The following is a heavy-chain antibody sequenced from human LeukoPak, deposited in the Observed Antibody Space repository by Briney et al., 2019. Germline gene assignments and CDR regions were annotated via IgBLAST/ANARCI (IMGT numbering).Heavy chain of an antibody. Sequence: PGGSLRLSCAASGFTFSSYEMNWVRQAPGKGLEWVGFIRSKAYGGTTEYAASVKGRFTISRDDSKSIAYLQMNSLKTEDTAVYYCTRGKADGSGSAVYYYYYMNVWGKGTTVTISS. CDR3: TRGKADGSGSAVYYYYYMNV. J-gene: IGHJ6*03. CDR1: GFTFSSYE. D-gene: IGHD3-10*01. CDR2: IRSKAYGGTT. V-gene: IGHV3-49*04.